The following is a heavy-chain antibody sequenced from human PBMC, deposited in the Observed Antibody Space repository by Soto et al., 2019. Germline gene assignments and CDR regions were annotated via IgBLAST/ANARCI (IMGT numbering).Heavy chain of an antibody. Sequence: PSETLSLTCTVSGGSISSGGYYWISIRQHPGKGLEWIGYIYYSGSTYYNPSLKSRVTISVDTSKNQFSLKLSSVTAADTAVYYCARDYYDSSGYFFDYYYYYGMDVWGQGTTVTVSS. CDR3: ARDYYDSSGYFFDYYYYYGMDV. CDR2: IYYSGST. D-gene: IGHD3-22*01. CDR1: GGSISSGGYY. J-gene: IGHJ6*02. V-gene: IGHV4-31*03.